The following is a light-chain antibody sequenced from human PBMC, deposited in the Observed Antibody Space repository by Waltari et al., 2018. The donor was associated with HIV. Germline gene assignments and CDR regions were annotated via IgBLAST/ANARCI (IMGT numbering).Light chain of an antibody. CDR2: EVN. V-gene: IGLV2-8*01. CDR3: SSYAGINPVI. Sequence: QSALTQPPSASGSLGQSVTISCTGSSSDVGRYDYVSWYQQPPGKAPKLLLLEVNKRPPWVPDRFSGSKSGNTASLTVSGLQAEDEAEYSCSSYAGINPVIFGGGTTLTVL. J-gene: IGLJ2*01. CDR1: SSDVGRYDY.